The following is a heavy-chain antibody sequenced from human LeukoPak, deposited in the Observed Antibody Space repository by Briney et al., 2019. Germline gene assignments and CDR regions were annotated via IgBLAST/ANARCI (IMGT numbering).Heavy chain of an antibody. CDR1: GVSISSSNW. CDR2: IYHSGST. CDR3: ARVPRGSSWTYTGFDY. V-gene: IGHV4-4*02. J-gene: IGHJ4*02. D-gene: IGHD6-13*01. Sequence: SETLSLTCAVSGVSISSSNWLRWVRQPPGKGLEWIGEIYHSGSTNYNPSLKSRVTISVDKSKNQFSLKLISVTAADTSVYYCARVPRGSSWTYTGFDYWGQGTLVTVSS.